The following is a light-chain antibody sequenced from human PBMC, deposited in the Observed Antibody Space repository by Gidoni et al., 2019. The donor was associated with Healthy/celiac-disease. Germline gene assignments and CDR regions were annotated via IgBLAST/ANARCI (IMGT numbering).Light chain of an antibody. CDR1: SSNIGSNY. V-gene: IGLV1-47*01. CDR3: VAWDDSLSGYV. J-gene: IGLJ1*01. CDR2: RNN. Sequence: QSVLTQPPSASGTPGQRVTISCSGSSSNIGSNYVYWYQQLPGTAPKRLIYRNNQRPSGVPDRFSGSKSGTSASLAISGLRSEDDADYYCVAWDDSLSGYVFGTGTKVTVL.